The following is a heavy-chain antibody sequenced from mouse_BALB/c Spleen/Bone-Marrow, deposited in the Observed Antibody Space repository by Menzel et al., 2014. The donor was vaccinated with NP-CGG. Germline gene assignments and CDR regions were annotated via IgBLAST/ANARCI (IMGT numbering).Heavy chain of an antibody. Sequence: VHLVESGAELVRPGVSVKTSCKGSGYTFTDYAMHWVEQSHAKSLEWIGVISTYYGDASYNQKFKGKATMTVDKSSSTAYMELARLTSEDSAIYYCARESIYYYGSTLDYWGQGTTLTVSS. CDR2: ISTYYGDA. CDR1: GYTFTDYA. D-gene: IGHD1-1*01. CDR3: ARESIYYYGSTLDY. V-gene: IGHV1S137*01. J-gene: IGHJ2*01.